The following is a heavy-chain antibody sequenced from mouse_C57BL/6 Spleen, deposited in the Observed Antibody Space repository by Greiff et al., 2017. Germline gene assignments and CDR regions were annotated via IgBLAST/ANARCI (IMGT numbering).Heavy chain of an antibody. CDR3: ARDSAGLLWAMAY. D-gene: IGHD3-2*01. CDR1: GYTFTSYW. Sequence: QVQLQQPGAELVRPGSSVKLSCKASGYTFTSYWMHWVKQRPIQGLEWIGNIDPSDSDTHYNQKFKDKATLTVDKSSSTAFMQLSSLTSEDYAVYSGARDSAGLLWAMAYWGQGTLVTVSA. CDR2: IDPSDSDT. J-gene: IGHJ3*01. V-gene: IGHV1-52*01.